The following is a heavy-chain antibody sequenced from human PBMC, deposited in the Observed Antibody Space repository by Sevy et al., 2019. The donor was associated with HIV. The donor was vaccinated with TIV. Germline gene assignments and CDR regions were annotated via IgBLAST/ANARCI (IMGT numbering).Heavy chain of an antibody. J-gene: IGHJ4*02. V-gene: IGHV3-23*01. CDR3: ARKYDSSGYFDY. Sequence: GGSLRLSCAASGFTFSNYAMNWVRQAPGKALEWVSGISGSGGSGDKTHYADSVKGRFTISRDDSKNSLYLQLNSLRAEDTAIYYCARKYDSSGYFDYWGQGTLVTVSS. D-gene: IGHD3-22*01. CDR1: GFTFSNYA. CDR2: ISGSGGSGDKT.